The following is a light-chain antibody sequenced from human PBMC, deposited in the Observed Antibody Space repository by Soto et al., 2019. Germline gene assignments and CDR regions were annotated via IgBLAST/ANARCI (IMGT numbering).Light chain of an antibody. CDR2: DVR. CDR3: TSYTSSSTYV. CDR1: SSDVGGYKY. V-gene: IGLV2-14*01. J-gene: IGLJ1*01. Sequence: QSALPQPASVSGSPGQSITISCTGTSSDVGGYKYVSWYQQHPGKAPKLMIYDVRNRPSGVSNRFSGSKSGNTASLTISGLQDEDEADYYCTSYTSSSTYVFGTGTQLTVL.